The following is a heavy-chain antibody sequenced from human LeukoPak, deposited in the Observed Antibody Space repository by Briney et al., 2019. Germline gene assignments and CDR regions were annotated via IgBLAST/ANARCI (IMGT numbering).Heavy chain of an antibody. CDR3: AKVGTPYGSGWYDEDY. CDR2: IRYDGSNK. CDR1: GFTFSSYG. Sequence: PGGSLTLSCAVSGFTFSSYGMHWVRQAPGKGLEWVGFIRYDGSNKYYADSVKGRFTISRDNSKNTLYLQMNSLRAEDTAVYYCAKVGTPYGSGWYDEDYWGQGTLVTVSS. V-gene: IGHV3-30*02. J-gene: IGHJ4*02. D-gene: IGHD6-19*01.